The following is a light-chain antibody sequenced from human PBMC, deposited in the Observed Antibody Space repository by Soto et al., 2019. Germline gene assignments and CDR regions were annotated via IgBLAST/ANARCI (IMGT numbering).Light chain of an antibody. Sequence: EIVLTQSPGTLSLSPGERATLSCRASQSVAKNYLAWYQQEAGQAPRLLIYDASSRATGIPDRFSGSGSGTDFTLTISRPEPEDVAVYYCHQYASSPQTFGQGTKVEIK. J-gene: IGKJ1*01. CDR2: DAS. CDR1: QSVAKNY. CDR3: HQYASSPQT. V-gene: IGKV3-20*01.